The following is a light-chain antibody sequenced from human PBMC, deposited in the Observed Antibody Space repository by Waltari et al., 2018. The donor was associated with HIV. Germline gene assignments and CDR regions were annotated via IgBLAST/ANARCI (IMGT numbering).Light chain of an antibody. V-gene: IGLV1-44*01. CDR2: SNN. CDR1: SSNIGSNN. Sequence: QSVLTQPPSASGTPGQRVTISCSGSSSNIGSNNVNWYQQLPGTAPKLLIYSNNQRPSGVPVRFSGSKSGTSASLAISGLQSEDEADYYCAAWDDSLNGWVFGGGTKLTVL. CDR3: AAWDDSLNGWV. J-gene: IGLJ3*02.